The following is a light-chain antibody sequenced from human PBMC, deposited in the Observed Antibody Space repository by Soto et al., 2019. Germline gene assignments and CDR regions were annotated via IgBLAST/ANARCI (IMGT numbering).Light chain of an antibody. CDR3: QQLNGSPWT. CDR1: QSVSNNY. V-gene: IGKV1-9*01. Sequence: LTQSPGTLSLSPGERATLSCRASQSVSNNYLAWYQQKPGTAPKLLIYDAATLQSGVPSRFSGSRSGTEYTLTIGSLQPEDFATYYCQQLNGSPWTFGQGTKVEI. J-gene: IGKJ1*01. CDR2: DAA.